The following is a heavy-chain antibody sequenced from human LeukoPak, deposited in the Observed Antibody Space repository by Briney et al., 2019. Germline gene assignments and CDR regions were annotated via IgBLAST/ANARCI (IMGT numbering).Heavy chain of an antibody. CDR1: GFTFSSYS. CDR3: ARGFYCTSTSCSTGFDY. Sequence: PGGSLRLSCAASGFTFSSYSMNWVRQAPGKGLEWVSSISSSSSYIYYADSVKGRFTISRDNAKNSLYLQMNSLRAEDTAVYYCARGFYCTSTSCSTGFDYWGQGALVTVSS. J-gene: IGHJ4*02. CDR2: ISSSSSYI. V-gene: IGHV3-21*01. D-gene: IGHD2-2*01.